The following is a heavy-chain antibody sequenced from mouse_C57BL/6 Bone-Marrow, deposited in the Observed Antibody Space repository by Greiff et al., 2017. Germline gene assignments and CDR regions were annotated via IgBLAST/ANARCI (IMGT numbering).Heavy chain of an antibody. Sequence: VQLQQPGAELVKPGASVKMSCKASGYTFTSYWITWVKQRPGQGLEWIGDIYPGSGSTNYNEKFKSKATLTVDTSSSTAYMQLSSLTSEDSAVYYCARFAITTVEGYYFDYWGQGTTLTVSS. V-gene: IGHV1-55*01. J-gene: IGHJ2*01. CDR1: GYTFTSYW. CDR3: ARFAITTVEGYYFDY. CDR2: IYPGSGST. D-gene: IGHD1-1*01.